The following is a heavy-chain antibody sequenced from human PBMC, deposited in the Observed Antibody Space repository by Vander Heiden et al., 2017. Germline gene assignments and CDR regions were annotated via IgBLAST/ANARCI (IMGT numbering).Heavy chain of an antibody. CDR2: IVVGSGET. CDR3: AAQFSGSYPYIDY. J-gene: IGHJ4*02. D-gene: IGHD1-26*01. CDR1: GFTFSSSA. Sequence: QMQLVQSGPEVKQPGTSAKVSCKASGFTFSSSAVQWVRQARGQRLEWVGWIVVGSGETKYAQKFQQRVTIIRDMSTSTADMDLSSLTSDDTAVYYCAAQFSGSYPYIDYWGPGTLVTVSS. V-gene: IGHV1-58*01.